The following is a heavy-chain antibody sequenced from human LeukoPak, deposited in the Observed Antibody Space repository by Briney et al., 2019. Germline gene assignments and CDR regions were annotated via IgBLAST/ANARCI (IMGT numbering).Heavy chain of an antibody. CDR2: ISGGGAST. D-gene: IGHD3-16*01. CDR3: ARGGGLDV. CDR1: GFTFSSYG. V-gene: IGHV3-23*01. Sequence: GGSLRLSCAASGFTFSSYGMNWVRQAPGKGLERVSGISGGGASTDYADSVKGRFTISRDNSKNTLYLQMSNLRAEDTAVYFCARGGGLDVWGQGATVTVSS. J-gene: IGHJ6*02.